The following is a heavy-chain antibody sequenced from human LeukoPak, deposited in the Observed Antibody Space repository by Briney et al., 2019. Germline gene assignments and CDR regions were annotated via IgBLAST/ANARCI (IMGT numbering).Heavy chain of an antibody. J-gene: IGHJ4*02. V-gene: IGHV3-21*04. CDR3: ARYYDSSGYGLFDY. CDR2: ISSSSSYI. D-gene: IGHD3-22*01. CDR1: GFTFSSYS. Sequence: GGSLRLSCAASGFTFSSYSMNWVRQAPGKGLEWVSSISSSSSYIYYADSVKGRFTISRDNSKNTLYLQMNSLRAEDTAVYYCARYYDSSGYGLFDYWGQGTLVTVSS.